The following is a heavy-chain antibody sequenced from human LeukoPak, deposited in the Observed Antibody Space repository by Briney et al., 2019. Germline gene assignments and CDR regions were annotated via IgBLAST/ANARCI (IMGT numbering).Heavy chain of an antibody. J-gene: IGHJ4*02. Sequence: GGSLRLSCAASGFTFNNYAMNWVLQAPGKGLEWASSISGSGGSTYYADSVKGRFTISRDNSKNTLYLQMNSLRAEDTAVYYCAKGARYSYGDDYWGQGTLVTVSS. D-gene: IGHD5-18*01. CDR3: AKGARYSYGDDY. V-gene: IGHV3-23*01. CDR1: GFTFNNYA. CDR2: ISGSGGST.